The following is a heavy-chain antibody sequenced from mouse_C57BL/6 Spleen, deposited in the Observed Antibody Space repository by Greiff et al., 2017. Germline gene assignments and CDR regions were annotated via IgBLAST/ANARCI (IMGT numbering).Heavy chain of an antibody. D-gene: IGHD2-4*01. CDR1: GFTFSSYG. CDR3: ARHENDYDGPYFDY. V-gene: IGHV5-6*01. Sequence: EVHLVESGGDLVKPGGSLKLSCAASGFTFSSYGMSWVRQTPDKRLEWVATISSGGSYTYYPDSVKGRFTISRDNAKNTLYLQMSSLKSEDTAMYYCARHENDYDGPYFDYWGQGTTLTVSS. CDR2: ISSGGSYT. J-gene: IGHJ2*01.